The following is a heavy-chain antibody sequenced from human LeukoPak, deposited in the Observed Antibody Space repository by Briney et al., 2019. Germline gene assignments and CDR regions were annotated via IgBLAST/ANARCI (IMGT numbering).Heavy chain of an antibody. V-gene: IGHV1-24*01. CDR3: ATFDKERLSYGAFDF. J-gene: IGHJ3*01. Sequence: ASVKVSCKVSGYTLTELSMHWVRQAPGKGPEWMGGFDPEKGDTIYAQKFQGRVTMTEDTTSDTAYLDLRSLSSDDTAVYYCATFDKERLSYGAFDFWGPGTLVTVSS. CDR1: GYTLTELS. CDR2: FDPEKGDT. D-gene: IGHD1-26*01.